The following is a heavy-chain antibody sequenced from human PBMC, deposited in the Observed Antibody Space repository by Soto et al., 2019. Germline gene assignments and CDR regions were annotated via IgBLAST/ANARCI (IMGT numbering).Heavy chain of an antibody. Sequence: EVQLVESGGGLVPPGGSVRLSCAASGFIFKMYWMHWVRQSPGKGLVWISRIYNDGTYSDYADPVRGRFTISRDNVNDTLYLQMNNLRAEDSGLYYCTRGPRPISTGTGAYWGQGTQVTVSS. V-gene: IGHV3-74*01. CDR1: GFIFKMYW. CDR3: TRGPRPISTGTGAY. D-gene: IGHD3-10*01. CDR2: IYNDGTYS. J-gene: IGHJ4*02.